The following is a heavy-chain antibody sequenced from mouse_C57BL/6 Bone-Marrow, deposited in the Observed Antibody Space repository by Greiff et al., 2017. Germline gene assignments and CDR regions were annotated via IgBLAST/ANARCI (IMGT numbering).Heavy chain of an antibody. CDR3: ARSGHSTLYAMDY. V-gene: IGHV1-63*01. D-gene: IGHD2-5*01. Sequence: QVQLQQSGAELVRPGTSVKMSCKASGYTFTNYWIGWAKQRPGHGLEWIGDIYPGGGYTNYNDKFKGKATLTADKSSSTAYMQFSSLTSEDSAIYYCARSGHSTLYAMDYWGQGTSVTVSS. J-gene: IGHJ4*01. CDR1: GYTFTNYW. CDR2: IYPGGGYT.